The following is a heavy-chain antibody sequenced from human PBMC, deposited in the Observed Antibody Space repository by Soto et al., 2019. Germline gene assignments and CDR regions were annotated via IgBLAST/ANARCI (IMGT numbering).Heavy chain of an antibody. J-gene: IGHJ4*02. CDR3: ARANYDSSGYYPLYYFDY. D-gene: IGHD3-22*01. V-gene: IGHV1-69*13. CDR2: IIPIFGTA. CDR1: GGTFSSYA. Sequence: SVKVSCKASGGTFSSYAISWVRQAPGQGLEWMGGIIPIFGTANYAQKFQGRVTITADESTSTAYMELSSLRSEDTAVYYCARANYDSSGYYPLYYFDYWGQGTQVTVSS.